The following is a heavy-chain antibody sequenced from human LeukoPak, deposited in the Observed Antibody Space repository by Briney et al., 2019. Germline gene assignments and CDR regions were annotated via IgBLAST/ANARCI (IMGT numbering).Heavy chain of an antibody. D-gene: IGHD3-3*01. CDR1: GLTFSSYA. V-gene: IGHV3-21*01. Sequence: GGSLSLSCAASGLTFSSYAMTWVRQAPGKGLEWVSSMSGGSRYIYYADSVRGRFTISRDNAKNSLYLLMNSLRAEDTAVYYCTRDRPTGASRVFVVQWGQGTLVTVSS. J-gene: IGHJ4*02. CDR2: MSGGSRYI. CDR3: TRDRPTGASRVFVVQ.